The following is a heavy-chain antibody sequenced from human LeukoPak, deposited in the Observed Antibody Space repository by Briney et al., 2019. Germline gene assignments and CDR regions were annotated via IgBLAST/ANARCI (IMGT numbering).Heavy chain of an antibody. CDR3: ARQNGEVRGLRGAFDI. D-gene: IGHD3-10*01. CDR2: ISYDGSNK. Sequence: GRSLRLSCAASGFTFSSYAMHWVRQAPGKGLEWVAVISYDGSNKYYADSVKGRFTISRDNSKNTLYLQMNSLRAEDTAVYYCARQNGEVRGLRGAFDIWGQGTMVTVSS. J-gene: IGHJ3*02. CDR1: GFTFSSYA. V-gene: IGHV3-30-3*01.